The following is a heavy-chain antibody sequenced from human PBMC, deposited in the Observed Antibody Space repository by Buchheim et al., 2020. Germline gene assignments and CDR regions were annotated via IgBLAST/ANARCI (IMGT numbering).Heavy chain of an antibody. CDR2: INADNGNT. CDR1: GYTFIAYA. D-gene: IGHD3-22*01. Sequence: QVQLVQSGTDVKKPGASVKVSCKASGYTFIAYALNWVRQAPGQRLEWMGWINADNGNTKYSEKFQGRVTITRDTPATTVYMELRSLTSEDTAVYYCARSAIYDTSGYYFDYWGQGTL. CDR3: ARSAIYDTSGYYFDY. V-gene: IGHV1-3*01. J-gene: IGHJ4*02.